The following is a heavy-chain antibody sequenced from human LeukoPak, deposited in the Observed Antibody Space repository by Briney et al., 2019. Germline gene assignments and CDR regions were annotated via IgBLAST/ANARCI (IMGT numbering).Heavy chain of an antibody. CDR1: GYTFTSYG. Sequence: ASVKVSCKASGYTFTSYGISWVRQAPGQGLEWMGWISAYNGNTNYAQKLQGRVTMTTDTSTSTAYMELRSLRSDDTAVYYCARDPEDIVVVVAATPPLDYWGQGTLDTVSS. V-gene: IGHV1-18*04. CDR2: ISAYNGNT. CDR3: ARDPEDIVVVVAATPPLDY. J-gene: IGHJ4*02. D-gene: IGHD2-15*01.